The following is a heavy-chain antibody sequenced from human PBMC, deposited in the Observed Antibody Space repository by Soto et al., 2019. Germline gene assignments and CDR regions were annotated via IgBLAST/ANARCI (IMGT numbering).Heavy chain of an antibody. D-gene: IGHD3-22*01. V-gene: IGHV3-23*01. J-gene: IGHJ4*02. CDR2: ISGSGSTI. CDR1: GFTFSSYA. CDR3: AKVFYYYDSSGYYYFDY. Sequence: GSLRLSCAASGFTFSSYAVSWVRQAPGKGPDWISSISGSGSTIYYADSVKGRFTIPRDNSKNTLYLQMSSLRAEDTAVYYCAKVFYYYDSSGYYYFDYWGQGTLVTVSS.